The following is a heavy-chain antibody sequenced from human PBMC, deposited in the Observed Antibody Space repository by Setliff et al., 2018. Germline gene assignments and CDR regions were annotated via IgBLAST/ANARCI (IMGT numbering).Heavy chain of an antibody. D-gene: IGHD1-7*01. CDR1: GYTFTGYY. CDR3: ARGPAGTYAFDI. CDR2: INPNSGGT. Sequence: ASVKVSCKASGYTFTGYYMHWVRQAPGQGLEWMGWINPNSGGTNYAQKLQGWVTMTRDTSISTAYMELSRPRSDDTAVYYCARGPAGTYAFDIWGQGTMVTVSS. J-gene: IGHJ3*02. V-gene: IGHV1-2*04.